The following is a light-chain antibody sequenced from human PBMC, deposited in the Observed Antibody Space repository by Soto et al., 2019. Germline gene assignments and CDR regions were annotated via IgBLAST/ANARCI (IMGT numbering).Light chain of an antibody. CDR3: CSFAGSTPPLYV. CDR1: SSDVGSYNL. J-gene: IGLJ1*01. CDR2: AVS. Sequence: QSVLTQPASVSGSPGRWITISCTGTSSDVGSYNLVSWYQHFPGKAPKVMIYAVSKRPSGVSNCFSGSKSGNTASLTISGLQAEDEGDYYCCSFAGSTPPLYVFGTGTKVPVL. V-gene: IGLV2-23*02.